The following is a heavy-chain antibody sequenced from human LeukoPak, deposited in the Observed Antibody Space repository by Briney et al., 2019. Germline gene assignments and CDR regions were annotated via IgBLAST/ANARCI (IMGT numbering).Heavy chain of an antibody. J-gene: IGHJ4*02. CDR1: AYTFNRYG. V-gene: IGHV1-18*01. D-gene: IGHD6-19*01. CDR3: ARDPSNTSGSYVYFDY. CDR2: ISCYNGDT. Sequence: ASVKVSCKASAYTFNRYGISWVRQAPGQGLEWMGWISCYNGDTKYAQKFQGRVSMTTDTSTSTAHMELRSLRSDDTAVYYCARDPSNTSGSYVYFDYWGQGALVTVSS.